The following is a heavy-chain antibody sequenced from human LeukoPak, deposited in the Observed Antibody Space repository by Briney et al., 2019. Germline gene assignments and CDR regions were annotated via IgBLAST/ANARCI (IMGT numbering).Heavy chain of an antibody. Sequence: SETLSLTCTVSGGSISSYYWSWIRQPPGKGLEWLGYIYYSGSTNYNPSLKSRVTISVDTSKNQFSLKLSSVTAADTAVYYCARALIFGVAGAPYYFDYWGQGTLVTVSS. CDR1: GGSISSYY. V-gene: IGHV4-59*01. D-gene: IGHD3-3*01. CDR2: IYYSGST. J-gene: IGHJ4*02. CDR3: ARALIFGVAGAPYYFDY.